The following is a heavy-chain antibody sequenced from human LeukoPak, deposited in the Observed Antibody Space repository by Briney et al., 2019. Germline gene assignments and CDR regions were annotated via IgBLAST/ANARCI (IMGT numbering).Heavy chain of an antibody. CDR1: GGSISSYY. J-gene: IGHJ4*02. CDR2: IYCSGST. Sequence: PSQTLSLTCTVSGGSISSYYWSWIRQPPGKGLEWIGYIYCSGSTNYNPSLKSRVTISVDTSKNQFSLKLSSVTAADTAVYYCAATSSGPTGRSFDYWGQGTLVTVSS. D-gene: IGHD3-22*01. CDR3: AATSSGPTGRSFDY. V-gene: IGHV4-59*08.